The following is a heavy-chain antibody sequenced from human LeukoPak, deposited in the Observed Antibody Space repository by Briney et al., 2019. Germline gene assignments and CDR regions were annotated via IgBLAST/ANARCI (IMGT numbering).Heavy chain of an antibody. Sequence: ASVKVSCKASGYTFTGYYMHWVRQAPGQGLEWMGWINPNSGGTNYAQKFQGRVTMTRDTSTSTAYMELSRLRSDDTAVYYCARGAYVWGRQSGDAFDIWGQGTMVTVSS. J-gene: IGHJ3*02. CDR1: GYTFTGYY. V-gene: IGHV1-2*02. D-gene: IGHD3-16*01. CDR3: ARGAYVWGRQSGDAFDI. CDR2: INPNSGGT.